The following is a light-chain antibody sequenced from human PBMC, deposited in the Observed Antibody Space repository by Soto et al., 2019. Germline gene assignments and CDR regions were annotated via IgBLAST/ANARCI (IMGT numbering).Light chain of an antibody. Sequence: EVVVTGSPATRSVSPGEGATLSCSASQGNGDTLAWYQHKPGQTPRLLIYDTSTSATGVPARFSGSRSGTEFTLTINSLQSEDFAVYYCQRYNNWPLTFGGGTKVDIK. CDR1: QGNGDT. CDR3: QRYNNWPLT. CDR2: DTS. J-gene: IGKJ4*01. V-gene: IGKV3-15*01.